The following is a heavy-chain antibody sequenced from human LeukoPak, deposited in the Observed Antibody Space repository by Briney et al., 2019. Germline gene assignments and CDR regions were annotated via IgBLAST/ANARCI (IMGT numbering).Heavy chain of an antibody. Sequence: PSETLSLTCTVSGGSISSYYWSWLRQPPGKGLEWIGYIYYSGSTNYNPSLKSRDTISVDTSKNQFSLKLSSVTAADTAVYYCARVAGDYDILTGYTYFDYWGQGTLVTVSS. CDR3: ARVAGDYDILTGYTYFDY. CDR1: GGSISSYY. V-gene: IGHV4-59*01. J-gene: IGHJ4*02. D-gene: IGHD3-9*01. CDR2: IYYSGST.